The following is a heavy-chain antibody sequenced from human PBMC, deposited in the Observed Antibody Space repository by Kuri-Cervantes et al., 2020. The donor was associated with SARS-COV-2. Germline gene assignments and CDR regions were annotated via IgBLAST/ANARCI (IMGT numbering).Heavy chain of an antibody. CDR2: IKQDGSEK. V-gene: IGHV3-7*05. Sequence: GGSLRLSCAASGFTFSSDWMSWVRQAPGKGLEWVANIKQDGSEKYYVDSVKGRFTISRDNAKNSLYLQMNSLRAEDTAVYYCARGLGTADAFDIWGQGTMVTVSS. CDR3: ARGLGTADAFDI. D-gene: IGHD1-1*01. J-gene: IGHJ3*02. CDR1: GFTFSSDW.